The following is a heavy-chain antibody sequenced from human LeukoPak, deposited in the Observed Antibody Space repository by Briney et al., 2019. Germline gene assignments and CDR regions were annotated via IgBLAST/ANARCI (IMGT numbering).Heavy chain of an antibody. V-gene: IGHV1-18*01. CDR3: ARMSWDSSGYYSPSDAFDI. CDR1: GYTFTSYG. J-gene: IGHJ3*02. CDR2: ISAYNGNT. D-gene: IGHD3-22*01. Sequence: GASVKASCKASGYTFTSYGISWVRQAPGQGLEWMGWISAYNGNTNYAQKLQGRVTMTTDTSTSTAYMELRSLRSDDTAVYYCARMSWDSSGYYSPSDAFDIWGQGTMVTVSS.